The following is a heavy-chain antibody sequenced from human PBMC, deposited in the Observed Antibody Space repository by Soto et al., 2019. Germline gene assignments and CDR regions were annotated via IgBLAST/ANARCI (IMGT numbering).Heavy chain of an antibody. D-gene: IGHD3-22*01. Sequence: SETLSLTCTVSGGSISSGGYYWSWLRQHPGKGLEWIGYIYYSGTSYYNPSLQSRATIFVDTSKNQFSLRLTSVTAADTAVYYCARARAVLTRGWFDPWGQGTLVTVSS. CDR1: GGSISSGGYY. J-gene: IGHJ5*02. V-gene: IGHV4-31*03. CDR2: IYYSGTS. CDR3: ARARAVLTRGWFDP.